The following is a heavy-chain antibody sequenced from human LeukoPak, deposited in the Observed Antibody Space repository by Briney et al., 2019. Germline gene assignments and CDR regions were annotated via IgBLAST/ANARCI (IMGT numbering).Heavy chain of an antibody. J-gene: IGHJ4*02. CDR3: GRDLHCNGGSCIGGSAPFDY. CDR1: GGSISSYY. CDR2: IHYSGST. Sequence: SETLSLTCTVSGGSISSYYWSWIRQPPGKGLEWIGNIHYSGSTKYNPSLKSRVTISLDTSRNQLSLRMSSVTAADTAVYYCGRDLHCNGGSCIGGSAPFDYWGQGALVTVSS. V-gene: IGHV4-59*01. D-gene: IGHD2-15*01.